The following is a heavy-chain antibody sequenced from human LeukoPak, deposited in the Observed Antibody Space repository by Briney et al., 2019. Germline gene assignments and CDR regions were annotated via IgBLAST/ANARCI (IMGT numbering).Heavy chain of an antibody. V-gene: IGHV4-34*01. Sequence: PSETLSLTCAVYGGSFSGYYWSWIRQPPGKGLEWIGEINHSGSTNYNPSLKSRVTISVDTSKNQFSLKLSSVTAADTAVYYCARGYSGYVPFDYWGQGTLVTVSS. CDR2: INHSGST. CDR1: GGSFSGYY. D-gene: IGHD5-12*01. CDR3: ARGYSGYVPFDY. J-gene: IGHJ4*02.